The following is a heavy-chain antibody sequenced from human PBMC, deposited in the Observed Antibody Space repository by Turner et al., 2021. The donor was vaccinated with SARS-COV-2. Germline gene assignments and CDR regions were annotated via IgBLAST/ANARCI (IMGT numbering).Heavy chain of an antibody. J-gene: IGHJ4*02. V-gene: IGHV3-7*03. CDR1: GFTFSSDW. CDR2: IKKDGSEK. Sequence: EVQLVESGGGLVKPGGSLRLTCAASGFTFSSDWMSWVRQGPGKGLGWVANIKKDGSEKYFVDSVKGRITITRDNAKNSLYLQMNSLRAEDTAVYYCARLHTSSWYFDYWGQGTLVTVSS. CDR3: ARLHTSSWYFDY. D-gene: IGHD6-13*01.